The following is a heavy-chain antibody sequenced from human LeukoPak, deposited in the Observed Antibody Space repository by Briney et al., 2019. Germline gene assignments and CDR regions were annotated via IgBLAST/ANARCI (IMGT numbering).Heavy chain of an antibody. CDR1: GGSISSYY. V-gene: IGHV4-59*12. J-gene: IGHJ4*02. Sequence: SETLSLTCTVSGGSISSYYWSWIRQPPGKGLGWIGYIYYSGSTNYNPSLKSRVTISVDTSKNQFSLKLSSVTAADTAVYYCARGKWLRSSFDYWGQGTLVTVSS. D-gene: IGHD5-12*01. CDR3: ARGKWLRSSFDY. CDR2: IYYSGST.